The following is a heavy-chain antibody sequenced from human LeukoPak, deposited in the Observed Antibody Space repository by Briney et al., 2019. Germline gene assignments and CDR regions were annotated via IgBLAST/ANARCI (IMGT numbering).Heavy chain of an antibody. V-gene: IGHV4-30-4*01. CDR3: ARVGIDNWFDP. Sequence: SQTLSLTCTVSDGSISSGDYYWSWIRQPPGKGLEWIGYIYYSGSTYYNPSLKSRVTISVDTSKNQFSLKLSSVTAADTAVYYCARVGIDNWFDPWGQGTLVTVSS. D-gene: IGHD7-27*01. J-gene: IGHJ5*02. CDR2: IYYSGST. CDR1: DGSISSGDYY.